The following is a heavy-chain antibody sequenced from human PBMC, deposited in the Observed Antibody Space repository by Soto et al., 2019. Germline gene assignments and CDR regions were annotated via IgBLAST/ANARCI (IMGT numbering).Heavy chain of an antibody. CDR3: AKGRSITGTTGEYYGMDV. CDR2: ISGDGGST. Sequence: GESLKISCAASGFTFDDYAMHWVRQAPGKGLEWVSLISGDGGSTYYADSVKGRFTISRDNSKNSLYLQMNSLRTEDTALYYCAKGRSITGTTGEYYGMDVWGQGTTVTVSS. CDR1: GFTFDDYA. V-gene: IGHV3-43*02. J-gene: IGHJ6*02. D-gene: IGHD1-7*01.